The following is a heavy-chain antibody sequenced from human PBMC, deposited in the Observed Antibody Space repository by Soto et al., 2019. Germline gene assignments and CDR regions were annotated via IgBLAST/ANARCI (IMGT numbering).Heavy chain of an antibody. CDR2: IWAHGTDQ. CDR1: GYSITNNG. J-gene: IGHJ4*02. Sequence: QVRLVQSGGGVVQPGRSLTLSCAASGYSITNNGMHWVRQAPGKGLEWVALIWAHGTDQYYADSVKGRFTVSRDTSTNPVYLQMNSLRAEDTARYYCGKDIRSGSIDYWGQGTLVTVSS. D-gene: IGHD1-1*01. V-gene: IGHV3-33*06. CDR3: GKDIRSGSIDY.